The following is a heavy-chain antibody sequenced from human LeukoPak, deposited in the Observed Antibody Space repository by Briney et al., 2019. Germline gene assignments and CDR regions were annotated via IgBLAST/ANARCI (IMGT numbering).Heavy chain of an antibody. D-gene: IGHD4-23*01. CDR1: GGTFSSYA. CDR2: IIPIFGTA. Sequence: ASVKVSCKASGGTFSSYAISWVRQAPGQGLEWMGGIIPIFGTANYAQKFQGRVTITADESTSTAYMELSSLRSEDTAVYYCARATVRWSYNWFDPWGQGTLVTVSS. V-gene: IGHV1-69*13. J-gene: IGHJ5*02. CDR3: ARATVRWSYNWFDP.